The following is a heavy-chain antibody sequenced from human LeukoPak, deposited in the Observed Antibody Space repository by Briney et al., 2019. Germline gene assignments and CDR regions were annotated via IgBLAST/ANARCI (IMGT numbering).Heavy chain of an antibody. Sequence: GGSLRLSCAASGFTLSSYAMSWVRQAPGKGLEWVSVIYSGGSTYYADSVKGRFTISRDNSKNTLYLQMNSLRAEDTAVYYCARESQYYYDSSGYDYWGQGTLVTVSS. J-gene: IGHJ4*02. D-gene: IGHD3-22*01. CDR1: GFTLSSYA. V-gene: IGHV3-53*01. CDR3: ARESQYYYDSSGYDY. CDR2: IYSGGST.